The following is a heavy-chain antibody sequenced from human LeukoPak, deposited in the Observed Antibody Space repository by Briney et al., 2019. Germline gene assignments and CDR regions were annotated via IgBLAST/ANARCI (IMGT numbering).Heavy chain of an antibody. Sequence: ASVKVSCKASGYTFTGYYIQWVRQAPGQGLEWMGWINPNDGGTNYAQKFQGSVTMTRDTSINTAYMEVSRLGSDDTAVYYCARDHCSSAGCYEDYYYGVDVWGQGTTVTVSS. J-gene: IGHJ6*02. CDR1: GYTFTGYY. CDR3: ARDHCSSAGCYEDYYYGVDV. V-gene: IGHV1-2*04. D-gene: IGHD2-15*01. CDR2: INPNDGGT.